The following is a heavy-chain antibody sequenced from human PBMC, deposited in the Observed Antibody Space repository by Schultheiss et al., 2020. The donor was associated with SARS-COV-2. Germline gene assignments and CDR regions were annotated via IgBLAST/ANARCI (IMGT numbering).Heavy chain of an antibody. CDR3: ARIAVADLYYYYGLDV. V-gene: IGHV4-39*07. Sequence: SQTLSLTCTVSGGSISSSSYYWGWIRQPPGKGLEWIGEIHRSGRTYYNPSLKSRITMSVDTSKNHFFLNLNSVTAADTAVYYCARIAVADLYYYYGLDVWGQGTTVTVSS. J-gene: IGHJ6*02. CDR2: IHRSGRT. CDR1: GGSISSSSYY. D-gene: IGHD6-19*01.